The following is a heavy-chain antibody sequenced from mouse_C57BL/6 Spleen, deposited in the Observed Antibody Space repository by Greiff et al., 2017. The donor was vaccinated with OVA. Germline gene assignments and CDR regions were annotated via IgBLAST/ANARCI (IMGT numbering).Heavy chain of an antibody. V-gene: IGHV1-15*01. Sequence: QVHVKQSGAELVRPGASVTLSCKASGYTFTDYEMHWVKQTPVHGLEWIGAIDPETGGTAYNQKFKGKAILTADKSSSTAYMELRSLTSEDSAVYYCTFYYGSSYGGAWFAYWGQGTLVTVSA. J-gene: IGHJ3*01. CDR1: GYTFTDYE. CDR2: IDPETGGT. CDR3: TFYYGSSYGGAWFAY. D-gene: IGHD1-1*01.